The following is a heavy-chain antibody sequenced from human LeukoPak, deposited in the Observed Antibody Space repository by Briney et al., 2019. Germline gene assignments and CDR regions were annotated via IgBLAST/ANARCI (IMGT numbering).Heavy chain of an antibody. Sequence: GGSLRLSCAASGFTFSGYGLNWVRQAPGKGLEWVAYLSSSSSTVYYTDSVKGRFTISRDNAKNSLYLQMNSLRAEDTAVYYCARGGWSARFGYWGQGTLVTVSS. CDR2: LSSSSSTV. CDR1: GFTFSGYG. D-gene: IGHD3-10*01. CDR3: ARGGWSARFGY. V-gene: IGHV3-48*04. J-gene: IGHJ4*02.